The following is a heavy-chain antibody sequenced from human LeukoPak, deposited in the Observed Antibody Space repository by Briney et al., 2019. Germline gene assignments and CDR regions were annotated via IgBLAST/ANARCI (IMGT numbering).Heavy chain of an antibody. Sequence: SETLSLTCTVSGGSIISYYWSWIRQHPGKGLEWIGYIYYSGSTNYNPSLKSRVTISVDTSKNQFSLKLSSVTAADTAVYYCASFQYSYGESWFDPWGQGTLVTVSS. V-gene: IGHV4-59*01. J-gene: IGHJ5*02. CDR2: IYYSGST. D-gene: IGHD5-18*01. CDR3: ASFQYSYGESWFDP. CDR1: GGSIISYY.